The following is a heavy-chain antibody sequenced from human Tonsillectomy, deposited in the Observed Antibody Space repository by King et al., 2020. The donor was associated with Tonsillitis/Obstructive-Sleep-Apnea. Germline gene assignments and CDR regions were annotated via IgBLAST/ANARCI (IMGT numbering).Heavy chain of an antibody. CDR2: IYWDDDK. CDR3: AHRQTRWWETFFGPGAFDF. V-gene: IGHV2-5*02. CDR1: GFSLSTSGVA. Sequence: TLKESGPTLVKPTQTLTLTCTFSGFSLSTSGVAVGWIRQPPGKALEWLALIYWDDDKRYSPSLKNRLTITKDTSKNHVVLTMTNLDPVDTATYYCAHRQTRWWETFFGPGAFDFWGQGTLLPVPS. J-gene: IGHJ4*02. D-gene: IGHD3-3*01.